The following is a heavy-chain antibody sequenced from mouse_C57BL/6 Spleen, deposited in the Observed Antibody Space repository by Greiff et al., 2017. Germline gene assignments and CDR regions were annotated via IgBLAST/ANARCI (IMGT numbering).Heavy chain of an antibody. Sequence: VNVVESGAELVRPGASVKLSCKASGYTFTDYYINWVKQRPGQGLEWIARIYPGSGNTYYNAKFKGKATLTAEKSSSTAYMQLSSLTSEDSAVYFCARDAWYFDVWGTGTTVTVSS. CDR1: GYTFTDYY. CDR2: IYPGSGNT. J-gene: IGHJ1*03. CDR3: ARDAWYFDV. V-gene: IGHV1-76*01.